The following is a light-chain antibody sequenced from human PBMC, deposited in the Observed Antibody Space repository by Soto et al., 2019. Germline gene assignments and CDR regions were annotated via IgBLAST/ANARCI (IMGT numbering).Light chain of an antibody. Sequence: EIVLTQSPGTLSLSPGERATLSCRASQSVSSDYLAWYQQKPGQAPRLLIYGASTRATGIPDRFSGGGSGTDFTLTISRLEPEDFAVYYCQQYGSSPMYTFGQGTMLEIK. V-gene: IGKV3-20*01. CDR1: QSVSSDY. CDR2: GAS. J-gene: IGKJ2*01. CDR3: QQYGSSPMYT.